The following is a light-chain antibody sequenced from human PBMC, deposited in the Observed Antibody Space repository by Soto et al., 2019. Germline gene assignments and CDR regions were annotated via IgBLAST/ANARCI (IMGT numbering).Light chain of an antibody. CDR1: SSDVGGFNL. V-gene: IGLV2-23*02. CDR3: CSYARSSTVV. Sequence: QSALTQPASVSGSPGQSITVSCTGTSSDVGGFNLVSWYQQHPGKELKLIIYEATKRPSGVSNRFSGSKSGNTASMTISGLQAEDEADYFCCSYARSSTVVFGGGTKLTVL. CDR2: EAT. J-gene: IGLJ3*02.